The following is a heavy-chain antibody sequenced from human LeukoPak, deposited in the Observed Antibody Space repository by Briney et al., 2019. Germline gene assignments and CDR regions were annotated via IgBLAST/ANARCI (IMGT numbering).Heavy chain of an antibody. J-gene: IGHJ4*02. CDR1: GGSFSGYY. Sequence: SETLSLTCAVYGGSFSGYYWSWIRQPPGKGLEWIGYIYYSGSTNYNPSLKSRVTISVDTSKNQFSLKLSSVTAADTAVYYCARHENDIFDYWGQGTLVTVSS. CDR2: IYYSGST. V-gene: IGHV4-59*08. CDR3: ARHENDIFDY. D-gene: IGHD3-9*01.